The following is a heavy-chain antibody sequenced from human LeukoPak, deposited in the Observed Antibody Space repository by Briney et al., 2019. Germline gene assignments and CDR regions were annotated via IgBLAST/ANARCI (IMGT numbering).Heavy chain of an antibody. CDR3: ARPVCSGGSCYHSYNYYYMDV. Sequence: PGESLKISCKGSGYSFTSYWIGWVRQMPGKGLEWMGIIYPGDSDTRYSPSFQGQVTISADKSISTAYLQWSSLKASDTAMYYCARPVCSGGSCYHSYNYYYMDVWGKGTTVTVSS. J-gene: IGHJ6*03. V-gene: IGHV5-51*01. D-gene: IGHD2-15*01. CDR1: GYSFTSYW. CDR2: IYPGDSDT.